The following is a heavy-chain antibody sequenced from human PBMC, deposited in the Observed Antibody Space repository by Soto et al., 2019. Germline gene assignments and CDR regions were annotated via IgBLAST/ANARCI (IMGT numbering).Heavy chain of an antibody. CDR3: ARDLVD. D-gene: IGHD2-15*01. CDR2: INSDGSTR. Sequence: EVQLVESGGGLVQPGGSLRLSCGASGFTFNNYWMHWVRQAPGKGLVWVSRINSDGSTRSYADSVKGRFTISRDNAKNTVYLQMNSLRVEDTAVEYCARDLVDWGQGTLVTVSS. J-gene: IGHJ4*02. CDR1: GFTFNNYW. V-gene: IGHV3-74*01.